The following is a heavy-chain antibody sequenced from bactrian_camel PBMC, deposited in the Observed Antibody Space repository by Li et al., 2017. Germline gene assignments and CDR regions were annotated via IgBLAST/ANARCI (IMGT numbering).Heavy chain of an antibody. J-gene: IGHJ4*01. Sequence: VQLVESGGGLVQPGGSLRLSCAASGFTFSTYAMSWVRQAPGKGLEWVSLISSSGGSTLYADSVKGRFTISRDNAKNTLYLQMNSLKTSDTAVYYCATGNGFWGQGTQVTVS. CDR2: ISSSGGST. CDR1: GFTFSTYA. CDR3: ATGNGF. D-gene: IGHD1*01. V-gene: IGHV3S31*01.